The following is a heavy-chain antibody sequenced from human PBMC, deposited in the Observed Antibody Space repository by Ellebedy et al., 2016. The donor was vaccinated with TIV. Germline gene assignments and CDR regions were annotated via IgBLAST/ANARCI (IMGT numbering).Heavy chain of an antibody. D-gene: IGHD1-26*01. J-gene: IGHJ6*02. V-gene: IGHV3-53*01. Sequence: GGSLRLXXAASGFTVSSNYMSWVRQAPGKGLEWVSIIYSGGSTYYTDSVKGRFTISRDNSKNTLYLQMNSLRAEDTAVYYCARGGDYYYGMDVWGQGTTVTVSS. CDR1: GFTVSSNY. CDR2: IYSGGST. CDR3: ARGGDYYYGMDV.